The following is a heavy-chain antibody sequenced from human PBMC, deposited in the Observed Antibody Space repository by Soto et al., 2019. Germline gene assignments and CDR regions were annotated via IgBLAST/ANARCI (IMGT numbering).Heavy chain of an antibody. CDR3: ASEKFGFDY. V-gene: IGHV4-39*02. CDR2: IYDTGNT. CDR1: GASITSSGYS. J-gene: IGHJ4*02. Sequence: SETLSLTCTLSGASITSSGYSWSWIRQPPGKGLEWIATIYDTGNTYYNPSLKSRVTISADTSKNHFSLKLNSLTAADTAVYYCASEKFGFDYWGQGTLVTVSS. D-gene: IGHD3-16*01.